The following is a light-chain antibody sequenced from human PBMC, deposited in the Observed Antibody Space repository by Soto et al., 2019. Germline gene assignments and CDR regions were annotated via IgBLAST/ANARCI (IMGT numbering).Light chain of an antibody. CDR2: VVS. CDR1: SSDVGGYNY. Sequence: QAVVTQPASVSGSPGQSITISCTGTSSDVGGYNYVSWYQQHPDKAPKLMIYVVSNRPSGVSNRFSGSKSGNTASLTISGLPAEDEADYYCSSYTSSDTPYVFGPGTKVIVL. V-gene: IGLV2-14*01. J-gene: IGLJ1*01. CDR3: SSYTSSDTPYV.